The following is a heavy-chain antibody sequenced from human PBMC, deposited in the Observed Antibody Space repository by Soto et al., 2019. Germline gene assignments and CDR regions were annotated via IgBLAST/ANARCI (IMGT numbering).Heavy chain of an antibody. CDR2: IIPIFGTA. D-gene: IGHD1-26*01. CDR1: GGTFSSYA. J-gene: IGHJ4*02. Sequence: ASVKVSCKASGGTFSSYAISGVRQAPGQGLEWMGGIIPIFGTANYAQKFQGRVTITADESTSTAYMELSSLRSEDTAVYYCARNGIVGAKSNFDYWGQGTLVTVSS. V-gene: IGHV1-69*13. CDR3: ARNGIVGAKSNFDY.